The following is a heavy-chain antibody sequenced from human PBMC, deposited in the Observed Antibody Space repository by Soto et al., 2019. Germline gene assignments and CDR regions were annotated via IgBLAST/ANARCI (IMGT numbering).Heavy chain of an antibody. Sequence: PGGSLRFSCAASGFTFSSYGMHWVRQAPGKGLEWVAVIWYDGSNKYYADSVKGRFTISRDNSKNTLYLQMNSLRAEDTAVYYCARDLHIMYYYDSSGYYPSFDYWGQGTLVTVSS. CDR2: IWYDGSNK. CDR1: GFTFSSYG. D-gene: IGHD3-22*01. J-gene: IGHJ4*02. CDR3: ARDLHIMYYYDSSGYYPSFDY. V-gene: IGHV3-33*01.